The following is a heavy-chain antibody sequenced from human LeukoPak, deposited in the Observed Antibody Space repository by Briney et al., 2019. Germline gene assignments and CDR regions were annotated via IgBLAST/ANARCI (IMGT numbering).Heavy chain of an antibody. CDR1: GGSISSYY. D-gene: IGHD5-12*01. CDR3: ARTGEMATIYFDY. CDR2: INHSGST. Sequence: SETLSLTCTVSGGSISSYYWSWIRQPPGKGLEWIGEINHSGSTNFHPSLKSRVTISVDTSKNQFSLKLSSVTAADTAVYYGARTGEMATIYFDYWGQGTLVTVSS. J-gene: IGHJ4*02. V-gene: IGHV4-34*01.